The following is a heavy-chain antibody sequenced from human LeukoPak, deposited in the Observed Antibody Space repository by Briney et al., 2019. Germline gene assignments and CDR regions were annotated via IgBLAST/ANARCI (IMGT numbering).Heavy chain of an antibody. Sequence: SETLSLTCTVSGGSISSYYWSWIRRPPGKGLEWIGYIYTSGSTNYNPSLKSRVTISVDTSKNQFSLKLSSVTAADTAVYYCARGGVAVAGPYYYYYYYMDVWGKGTTVTVSS. CDR2: IYTSGST. CDR3: ARGGVAVAGPYYYYYYYMDV. V-gene: IGHV4-4*09. CDR1: GGSISSYY. D-gene: IGHD6-19*01. J-gene: IGHJ6*03.